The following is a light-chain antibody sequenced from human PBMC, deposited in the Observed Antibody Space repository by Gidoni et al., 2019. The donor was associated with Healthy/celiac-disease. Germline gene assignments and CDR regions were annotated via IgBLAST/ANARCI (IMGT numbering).Light chain of an antibody. J-gene: IGKJ5*01. V-gene: IGKV1-8*01. CDR1: QGISSY. Sequence: AIRMTQSPSSFSASTGDRVTITCRASQGISSYLAWYQQKPGKAPKLLIYAASTLQSWVPSRFSGSGSGTDFTLTISCLQPEDFATYYCQQYYSYPIAFGQGTRLEIK. CDR2: AAS. CDR3: QQYYSYPIA.